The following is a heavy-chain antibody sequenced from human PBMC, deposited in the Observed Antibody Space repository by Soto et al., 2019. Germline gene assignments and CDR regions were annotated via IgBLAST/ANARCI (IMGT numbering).Heavy chain of an antibody. Sequence: QITLKESGPTLVKPTQTLTLTCTVSGFSLSPTGRGVGWIRQPPGKALDWLALIYWDDDKRYSPSLKSRLTITNDTSKNQVVRKTTNIDSIDTAAIYWVHATMETTGVDYWGQGTLVTVSS. D-gene: IGHD4-17*01. V-gene: IGHV2-5*02. CDR1: GFSLSPTGRG. CDR3: VHATMETTGVDY. CDR2: IYWDDDK. J-gene: IGHJ4*02.